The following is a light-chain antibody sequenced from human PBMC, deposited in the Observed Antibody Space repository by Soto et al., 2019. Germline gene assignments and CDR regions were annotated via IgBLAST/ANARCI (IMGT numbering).Light chain of an antibody. CDR1: QSISSW. CDR2: KAS. J-gene: IGKJ4*01. V-gene: IGKV1-5*03. Sequence: DIQMTQSPSTLSASVGDRVTITCRASQSISSWLAWYQQKPGKAPKLQIYKASSLESGVPSRFSGSGSGTEFTLPISRLQTDDFATYCCQQYNSYPLTFGGGTKVEIK. CDR3: QQYNSYPLT.